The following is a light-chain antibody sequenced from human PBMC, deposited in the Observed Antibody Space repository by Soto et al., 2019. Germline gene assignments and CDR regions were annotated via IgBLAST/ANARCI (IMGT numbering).Light chain of an antibody. CDR3: RSYARNRYIL. J-gene: IGLJ3*02. Sequence: QSALTQPPSASGSPGQSVAISCTGTSSDVGGYSYVSWYQQHPGTAPKLMIYEVSKRPSGVPDRFSGSKSGKTASLTVSGLQAEDEADYYCRSYARNRYILFGGGTKLTVL. V-gene: IGLV2-8*01. CDR1: SSDVGGYSY. CDR2: EVS.